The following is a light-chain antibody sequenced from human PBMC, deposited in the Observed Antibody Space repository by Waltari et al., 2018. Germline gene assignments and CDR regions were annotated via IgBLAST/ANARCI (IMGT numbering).Light chain of an antibody. CDR1: QSISSD. CDR3: QQSYSTRIT. Sequence: DIQMTQSPSSLSASVGDRVTITCRASQSISSDLNWYQQKPGKAPKLLIYAASRLQSGVPSRFSGSGSGTCFTLTISSLQPEDFATYYCQQSYSTRITFGQGTRLEIK. CDR2: AAS. J-gene: IGKJ5*01. V-gene: IGKV1-39*01.